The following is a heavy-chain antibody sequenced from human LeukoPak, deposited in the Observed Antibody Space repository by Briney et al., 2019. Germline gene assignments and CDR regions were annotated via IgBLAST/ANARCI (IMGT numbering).Heavy chain of an antibody. V-gene: IGHV4-59*01. J-gene: IGHJ4*02. Sequence: SETLSLTCTASGGSISSYCWSWIRQPPGKGLEWIGYIYYSGSTNYNPSLKSRVTISVDTSKNQFSLKLSSVTAADTAVYYCASSVEMATEFDYWGQGTLVTVSS. CDR3: ASSVEMATEFDY. CDR1: GGSISSYC. CDR2: IYYSGST. D-gene: IGHD5-24*01.